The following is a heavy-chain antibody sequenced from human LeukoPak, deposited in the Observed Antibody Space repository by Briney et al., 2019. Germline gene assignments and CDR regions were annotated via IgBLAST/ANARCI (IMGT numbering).Heavy chain of an antibody. Sequence: SVKVSCKASGGTFSSYAISWVRQAPGQGLEWMGRIIPIFGIANYAQKSQGRVTITADKSTSTAYMELSSLRSEDTAVYYCARDLPRGAYYDSSGPFDYWAREPWSPSPQ. CDR3: ARDLPRGAYYDSSGPFDY. D-gene: IGHD3-22*01. J-gene: IGHJ4*02. CDR1: GGTFSSYA. CDR2: IIPIFGIA. V-gene: IGHV1-69*04.